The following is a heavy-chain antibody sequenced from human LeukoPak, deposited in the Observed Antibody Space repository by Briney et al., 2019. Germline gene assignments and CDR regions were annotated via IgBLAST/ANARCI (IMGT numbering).Heavy chain of an antibody. V-gene: IGHV3-7*01. CDR1: EFTFSTYW. CDR3: ASDPFTISAYDAFNI. D-gene: IGHD3-3*02. Sequence: GGSLRLSCVASEFTFSTYWMSWVRQAPGKGLEWVANMNQDGSDKYYVDSVKGRLTISRDNAKKSLYLQMNSLRVEDTTVYYCASDPFTISAYDAFNIWGQGTVVTVSS. CDR2: MNQDGSDK. J-gene: IGHJ3*02.